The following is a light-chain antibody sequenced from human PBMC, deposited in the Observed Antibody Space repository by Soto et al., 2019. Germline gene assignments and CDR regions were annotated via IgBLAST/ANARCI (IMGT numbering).Light chain of an antibody. V-gene: IGKV3-20*01. CDR1: QSISSY. Sequence: MVLTQSPGTLSLSPGERATLSCRASQSISSYLAWYQQKPGQPPRLLIYGASTRATGIPDRFSGSGSGTDFTLSISRLEPEDFAVYYCQQYGRSPRTFGQGIKVDIK. CDR2: GAS. CDR3: QQYGRSPRT. J-gene: IGKJ1*01.